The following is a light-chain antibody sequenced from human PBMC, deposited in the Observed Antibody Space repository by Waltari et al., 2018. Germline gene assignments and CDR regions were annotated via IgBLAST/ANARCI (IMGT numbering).Light chain of an antibody. Sequence: QSLVHSNGNTVLNWYQQRPGQSPRRRIDKGSNRDSGVPDRFSGSGTGTEFALKSSRVEAGDVGVYYCMQGTHGPRTFGQGTNVEIK. J-gene: IGKJ1*01. V-gene: IGKV2-30*02. CDR2: KGS. CDR1: QSLVHSNGNTV. CDR3: MQGTHGPRT.